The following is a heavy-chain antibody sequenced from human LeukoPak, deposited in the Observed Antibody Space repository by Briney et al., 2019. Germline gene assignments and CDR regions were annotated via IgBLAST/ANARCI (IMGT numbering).Heavy chain of an antibody. Sequence: ASVKVSCKASGYTFTSYDISWVRQAPGQGLEWMGWISTYNGNTNQAEKLQGRITMTTDTSTSTAYMELRSLRSDDAAVYYCARGAAVSYDYWGQGTLVTVSS. CDR2: ISTYNGNT. V-gene: IGHV1-18*01. J-gene: IGHJ4*02. D-gene: IGHD6-13*01. CDR1: GYTFTSYD. CDR3: ARGAAVSYDY.